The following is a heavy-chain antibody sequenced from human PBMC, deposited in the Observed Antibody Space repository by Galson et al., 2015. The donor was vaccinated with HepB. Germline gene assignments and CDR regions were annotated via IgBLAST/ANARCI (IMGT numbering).Heavy chain of an antibody. CDR2: FDPEDGET. Sequence: SVKVSCKVSGYTLTELSMHWVRQAPGKGLEWMGGFDPEDGETIYAQKFQGRVTMTEDTSTDTAYMELSSLRSEDTAVYYCATTALGYSSSWYRERYFDYWGQGTLVTVSS. V-gene: IGHV1-24*01. D-gene: IGHD6-13*01. J-gene: IGHJ4*02. CDR3: ATTALGYSSSWYRERYFDY. CDR1: GYTLTELS.